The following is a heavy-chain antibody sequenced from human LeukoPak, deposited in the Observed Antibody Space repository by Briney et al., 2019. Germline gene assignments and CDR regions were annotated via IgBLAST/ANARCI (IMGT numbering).Heavy chain of an antibody. Sequence: SETLSLTCTVSGGSISSYYWSWIRQPPGKGLEWLGYIYYSGSTNYNPSLKSRVTISVDTSKNQFSLKLSSVTAADTAVYYCARGGWLFPSDAFDIWGQGTMVTVSS. D-gene: IGHD3-22*01. CDR2: IYYSGST. V-gene: IGHV4-59*01. CDR3: ARGGWLFPSDAFDI. CDR1: GGSISSYY. J-gene: IGHJ3*02.